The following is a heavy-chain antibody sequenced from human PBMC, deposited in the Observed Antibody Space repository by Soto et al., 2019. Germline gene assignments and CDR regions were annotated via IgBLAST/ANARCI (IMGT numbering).Heavy chain of an antibody. CDR2: INPRSGDT. V-gene: IGHV1-2*06. D-gene: IGHD1-26*01. CDR1: GYTFISYY. J-gene: IGHJ5*02. CDR3: GRDGVGATPLGWFDP. Sequence: SSVNVSCQASGYTFISYYIHWVRQAPGQGLEWMGRINPRSGDTTYAQKFQGRLTMTRDTSISTAYMELSSLRSDDTAVYYCGRDGVGATPLGWFDPWGQGSLVTVSS.